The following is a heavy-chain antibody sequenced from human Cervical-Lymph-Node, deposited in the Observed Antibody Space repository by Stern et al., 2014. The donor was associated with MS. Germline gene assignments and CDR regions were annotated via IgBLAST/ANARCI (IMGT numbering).Heavy chain of an antibody. CDR1: GGSISSYY. D-gene: IGHD6-19*01. J-gene: IGHJ4*02. CDR3: ARGVAVADKAKLDY. CDR2: IYYSGST. V-gene: IGHV4-59*01. Sequence: QLQLQESGPGLVKPSETLSLTCTVSGGSISSYYWSWIRQPPGKGLEWLGYIYYSGSTNYNPSLKSRVTISVDTSKNQFSLKLSSVTAADTAVYYCARGVAVADKAKLDYWGQGTLVTVSS.